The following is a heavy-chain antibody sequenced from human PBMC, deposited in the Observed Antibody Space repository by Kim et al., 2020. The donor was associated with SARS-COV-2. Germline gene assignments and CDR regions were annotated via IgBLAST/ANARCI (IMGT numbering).Heavy chain of an antibody. CDR3: ARDRGKRYDILTGPPGY. J-gene: IGHJ4*02. D-gene: IGHD3-9*01. CDR2: ISYDGSNK. CDR1: GFTFSSYA. V-gene: IGHV3-30-3*01. Sequence: GGSLRLSCAASGFTFSSYAMHWVRQAPGKGLEWVAVISYDGSNKYYADSVKGRFTISRDNSKNTLYLQMNSLRAEDTAVYYCARDRGKRYDILTGPPGYWGQGTLVTVSS.